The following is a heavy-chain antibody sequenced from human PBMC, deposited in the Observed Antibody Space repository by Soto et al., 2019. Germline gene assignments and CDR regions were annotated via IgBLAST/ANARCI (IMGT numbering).Heavy chain of an antibody. Sequence: HGGSLRLSCAASGFSFRSHNMHWVRQAPGEGLEWVAVIPYDGSNKYYADSVKGRFTISRDNSKNTLDLQMNSLRAEDTAVYYCAKGEGSNHYSGMDDWGQGTTVTVSS. J-gene: IGHJ6*02. CDR1: GFSFRSHN. CDR3: AKGEGSNHYSGMDD. CDR2: IPYDGSNK. D-gene: IGHD6-13*01. V-gene: IGHV3-30*18.